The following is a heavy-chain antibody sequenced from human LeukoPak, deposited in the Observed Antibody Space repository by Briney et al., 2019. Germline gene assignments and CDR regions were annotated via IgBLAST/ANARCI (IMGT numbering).Heavy chain of an antibody. CDR2: IKQDGSEK. Sequence: GGSLRLSCAASGFTFSSYWMSWVRQAPGKGLEWVANIKQDGSEKYYVDSVKGRFTISRDNAKNSLYLQMNSLRAEDTAVYYCARDDEGVEVFADYWGQGTLVTVFS. CDR3: ARDDEGVEVFADY. V-gene: IGHV3-7*01. CDR1: GFTFSSYW. D-gene: IGHD3-10*01. J-gene: IGHJ4*02.